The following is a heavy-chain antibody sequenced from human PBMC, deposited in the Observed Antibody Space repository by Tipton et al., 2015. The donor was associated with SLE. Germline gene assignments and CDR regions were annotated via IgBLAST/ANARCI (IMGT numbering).Heavy chain of an antibody. J-gene: IGHJ4*02. V-gene: IGHV4-39*07. CDR2: IYYSGST. CDR1: GGSISSSSYY. D-gene: IGHD3-16*01. CDR3: ARGESHDYFHSGWYFDH. Sequence: TLSLTCTVSGGSISSSSYYWGWIRQPPGKGLEWIGSIYYSGSTYYNPSLKSRVTLSVDTSKNQFSLKLSSVTAADTAVYYCARGESHDYFHSGWYFDHWGQGILVTVSS.